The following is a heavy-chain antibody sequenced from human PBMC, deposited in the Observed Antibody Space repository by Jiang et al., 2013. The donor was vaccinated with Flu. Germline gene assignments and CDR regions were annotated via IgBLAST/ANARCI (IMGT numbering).Heavy chain of an antibody. D-gene: IGHD4-23*01. CDR3: ARAVHDYGGNLYWYFDL. V-gene: IGHV1-8*01. CDR2: MNPNSGNT. J-gene: IGHJ2*01. Sequence: SGAEVKKPGASVKVSCKASGYTFTSYDINWVRQATGQGLEWMGWMNPNSGNTGYAQKFQGRVTMTRNTSISTAYMELSSLRSEDTAVYYCARAVHDYGGNLYWYFDLWGRGTLVTVSS. CDR1: GYTFTSYD.